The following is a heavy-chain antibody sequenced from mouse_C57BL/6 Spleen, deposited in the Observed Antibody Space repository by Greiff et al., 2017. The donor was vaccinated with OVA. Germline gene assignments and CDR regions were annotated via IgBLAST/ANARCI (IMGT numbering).Heavy chain of an antibody. D-gene: IGHD1-1*01. CDR1: GYTFTGYW. Sequence: LLQPGASVKLSCKATGYTFTGYWIEWVKQRPGHGLEWIGEILPGSGSTNYNEKFKGKATFTADTSSNTAYMQLSSLTTEDSAIYYCARYKGTTVVAHWYFDVWGTGTTVTVSS. CDR3: ARYKGTTVVAHWYFDV. CDR2: ILPGSGST. V-gene: IGHV1-9*01. J-gene: IGHJ1*03.